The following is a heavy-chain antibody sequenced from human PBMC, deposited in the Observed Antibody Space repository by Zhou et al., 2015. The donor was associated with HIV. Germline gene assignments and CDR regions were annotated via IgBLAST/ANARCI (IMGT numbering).Heavy chain of an antibody. CDR3: ARDGDGGRQYYDITGYPRGSDWFDPL. Sequence: QVQLVQPGADVKEPGASVKVSCKASGYTFKHYGINWIRQAPGQGLEWMGWISVYSGHTFYAQSLQARVTMTTDTSTNTAYLELRSLRSDDTAVYFCARDGDGGRQYYDITGYPRGSDWFDPLGAEGTRGHPSPQ. D-gene: IGHD3-22*01. V-gene: IGHV1-18*01. CDR2: ISVYSGHT. J-gene: IGHJ5*02. CDR1: GYTFKHYG.